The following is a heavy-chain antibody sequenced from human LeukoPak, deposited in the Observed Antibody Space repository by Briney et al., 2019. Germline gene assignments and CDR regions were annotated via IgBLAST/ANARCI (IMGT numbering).Heavy chain of an antibody. D-gene: IGHD2-2*01. V-gene: IGHV4-31*03. CDR1: GGSISSGGYY. CDR3: AREALVVVPADRDGMDV. CDR2: IYYSGST. J-gene: IGHJ6*02. Sequence: SETLSLTCTVSGGSISSGGYYWSWLRQHPGKGLEWIGYIYYSGSTYYNPSLKSRVTISVDTSKNQFSLKLSSVTAADTAVYYCAREALVVVPADRDGMDVWGQGTTVTVSS.